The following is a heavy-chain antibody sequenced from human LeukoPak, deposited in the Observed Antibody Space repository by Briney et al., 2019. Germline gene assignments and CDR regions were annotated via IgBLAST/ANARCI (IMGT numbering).Heavy chain of an antibody. J-gene: IGHJ5*02. CDR2: IYYSGST. D-gene: IGHD4-17*01. Sequence: PSQTLSLTCTVSGGSISSGDYYWSWIRQPPGKGLECIGYIYYSGSTYYNPSLKSRVTISVDTSKNQFSLKLSSVTAADTAVYYCAREGYGVSNWFDPWGQGTLVTVSS. CDR1: GGSISSGDYY. CDR3: AREGYGVSNWFDP. V-gene: IGHV4-30-4*01.